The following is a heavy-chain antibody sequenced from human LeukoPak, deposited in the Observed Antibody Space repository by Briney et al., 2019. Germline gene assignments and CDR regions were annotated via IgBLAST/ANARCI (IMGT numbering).Heavy chain of an antibody. Sequence: SETLSLTCTVSGGSISSYYWSWIRQPPGKGLEWIGYIYYSGSTNYNPSLKSRVTISVDTSKNQFSLKLSSVTAADTAVYYCARGFGSGSYYHYWGQGTLVTVSS. J-gene: IGHJ4*02. CDR2: IYYSGST. CDR3: ARGFGSGSYYHY. CDR1: GGSISSYY. V-gene: IGHV4-59*01. D-gene: IGHD3-10*01.